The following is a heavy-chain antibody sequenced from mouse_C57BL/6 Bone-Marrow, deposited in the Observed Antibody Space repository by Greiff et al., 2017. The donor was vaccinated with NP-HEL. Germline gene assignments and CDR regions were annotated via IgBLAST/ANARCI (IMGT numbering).Heavy chain of an antibody. D-gene: IGHD2-2*01. Sequence: EVHLVESGGDLVKPGGSLKLSCAASGFTFSSYGMSWVRQTPDKRLEWVATISSGGSYTYYPESVKGRFTISRDNAKNTLYLQMSSLKSEDTAMYYCARRRLRRWYFDVWGTGTTVTVSS. V-gene: IGHV5-6*01. CDR3: ARRRLRRWYFDV. CDR2: ISSGGSYT. CDR1: GFTFSSYG. J-gene: IGHJ1*03.